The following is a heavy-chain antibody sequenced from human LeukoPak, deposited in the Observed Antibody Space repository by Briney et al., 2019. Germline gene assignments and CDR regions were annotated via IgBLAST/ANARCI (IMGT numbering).Heavy chain of an antibody. D-gene: IGHD2-2*01. V-gene: IGHV1-18*01. CDR3: ARDCSTSCCPPFNY. CDR2: ISAYNGNT. CDR1: GYTFTSYG. Sequence: GASVKVSCKASGYTFTSYGISWVRQAPGQGLEWMGWISAYNGNTNYAQKLQGRVTMTTDTSTSTAYMELRSLRSDDAAVYYCARDCSTSCCPPFNYWGQGTLVTVSS. J-gene: IGHJ4*02.